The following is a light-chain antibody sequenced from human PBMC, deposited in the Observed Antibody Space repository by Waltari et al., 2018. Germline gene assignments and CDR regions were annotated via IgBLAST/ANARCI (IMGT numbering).Light chain of an antibody. CDR2: PAS. Sequence: DIQMTQSPSSVSASVGDRVTITCRASQDISSWLAWYQQKPGKAPNLLIYPASSLQSGVPSRFSGSGSGTDFTLTISSLRPEDFATYYCQQASSFPVTFGQGTRLEIK. CDR3: QQASSFPVT. V-gene: IGKV1-12*01. J-gene: IGKJ5*01. CDR1: QDISSW.